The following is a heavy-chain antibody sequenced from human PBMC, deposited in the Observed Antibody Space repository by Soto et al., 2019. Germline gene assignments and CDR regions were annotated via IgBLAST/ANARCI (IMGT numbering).Heavy chain of an antibody. J-gene: IGHJ4*02. D-gene: IGHD2-15*01. V-gene: IGHV2-5*02. CDR1: GFSLSTSEVG. CDR2: IYWDDDK. CDR3: AHSPYCSGGSCYQYYFDY. Sequence: QITLKESGPTLVKPTQTLTLTCTFSGFSLSTSEVGVGWIRQPPGKALEWLALIYWDDDKRYSPSLKSRLTITKDTSKKQVVLTVTNMDPVDTATYYCAHSPYCSGGSCYQYYFDYWGQGTLVTVSS.